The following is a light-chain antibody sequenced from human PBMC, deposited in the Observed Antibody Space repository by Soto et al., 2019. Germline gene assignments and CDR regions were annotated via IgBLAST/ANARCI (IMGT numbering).Light chain of an antibody. Sequence: EIVFTQAPATLSLSPGERATLSCGASQSVSSSYLAWYQQKPGLAPRLLIYDASSRATGIPDRFSGSGSGTDFTLTISRLEPEDFAVYYCQQYGSSPITLGQGTRLEIK. CDR3: QQYGSSPIT. CDR1: QSVSSSY. J-gene: IGKJ5*01. CDR2: DAS. V-gene: IGKV3D-20*01.